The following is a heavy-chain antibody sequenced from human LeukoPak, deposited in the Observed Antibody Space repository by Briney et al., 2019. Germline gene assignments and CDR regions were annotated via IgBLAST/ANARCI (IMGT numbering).Heavy chain of an antibody. CDR2: INPSGGST. CDR3: ARTNYDSSGYRWFDP. CDR1: GYTFTSYY. D-gene: IGHD3-22*01. Sequence: ASVKVSCKASGYTFTSYYMHWVRQAPGQGLEWMGIINPSGGSTSYAQKFQGRVTMTRDMSTSTVYMELSSLRSEDTAVYYCARTNYDSSGYRWFDPWGQGTPVTVSS. J-gene: IGHJ5*02. V-gene: IGHV1-46*01.